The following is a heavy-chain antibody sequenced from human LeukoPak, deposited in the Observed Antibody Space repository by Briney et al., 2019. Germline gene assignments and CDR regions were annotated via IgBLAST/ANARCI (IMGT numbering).Heavy chain of an antibody. V-gene: IGHV4-59*01. CDR1: GGSISSYY. D-gene: IGHD3-10*01. CDR3: ARGFWAFDI. CDR2: IYYSGST. J-gene: IGHJ3*02. Sequence: SETQSLTCTVSGGSISSYYWSWIRQPPGKGLEWIGYIYYSGSTNYNPSLKSRVTISVDTSKNQFSLKLSSVTTADTAVYYCARGFWAFDIWGQGTMVTVSS.